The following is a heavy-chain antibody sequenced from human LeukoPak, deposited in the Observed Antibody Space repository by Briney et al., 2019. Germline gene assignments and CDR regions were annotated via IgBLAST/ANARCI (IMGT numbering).Heavy chain of an antibody. V-gene: IGHV3-11*04. CDR3: ARGFDYGDPPDYYYYYMDV. CDR1: GFTFSDYY. Sequence: PGGSLRLSCAASGFTFSDYYMSWIRQAPGKGLEWVSYISSTGTIYYADSLKGRFTISRDNAKNSLYLQMNSLRAEDTAVYYCARGFDYGDPPDYYYYYMDVWGKGTTVTVSS. D-gene: IGHD4-17*01. J-gene: IGHJ6*03. CDR2: ISSTGTI.